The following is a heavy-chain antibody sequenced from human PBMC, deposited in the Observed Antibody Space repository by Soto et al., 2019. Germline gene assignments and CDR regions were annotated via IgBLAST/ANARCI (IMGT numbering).Heavy chain of an antibody. J-gene: IGHJ6*02. CDR2: IYPGDSDT. D-gene: IGHD2-2*01. CDR3: ARRPVWTLVPAGQGMDV. V-gene: IGHV5-51*01. CDR1: DTTHC. Sequence: VESLKISCKASDTTHCVGWVRQEPGKVLEWMGIIYPGDSDTRYSPSFQGQVTISADNSISTAYLQWSSLKASDTAMYYCARRPVWTLVPAGQGMDVWGQGTTVTVSS.